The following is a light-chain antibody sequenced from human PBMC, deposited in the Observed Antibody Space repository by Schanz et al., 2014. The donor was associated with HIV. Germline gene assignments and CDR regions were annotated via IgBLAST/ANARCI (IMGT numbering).Light chain of an antibody. Sequence: QSALTQPASVSGSPGQSITISCTGTSIDAGGYNYVSWYQQHPGKAPKLMIYDVSYWPSGISNRFSGSKSGSTASLTISGLQAEDEADYYCSSYTVRNSWLFGGGTKLTVL. V-gene: IGLV2-14*03. CDR2: DVS. CDR3: SSYTVRNSWL. J-gene: IGLJ3*02. CDR1: SIDAGGYNY.